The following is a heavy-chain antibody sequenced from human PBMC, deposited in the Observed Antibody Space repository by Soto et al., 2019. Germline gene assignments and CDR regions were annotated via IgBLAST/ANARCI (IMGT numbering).Heavy chain of an antibody. CDR2: VSWDVAGT. J-gene: IGHJ4*02. V-gene: IGHV3-43*01. D-gene: IGHD2-8*01. CDR3: AKDIARDAMVYFDS. CDR1: GFTFDDYT. Sequence: DVQLVESGGAVVQPGGSLRLSCAASGFTFDDYTMHWVRQAPGKGLEWVSLVSWDVAGTYYADSVKGRFTISRDNSKHSLFLEMNILRIEDTALYYCAKDIARDAMVYFDSWSQVTLVTVSS.